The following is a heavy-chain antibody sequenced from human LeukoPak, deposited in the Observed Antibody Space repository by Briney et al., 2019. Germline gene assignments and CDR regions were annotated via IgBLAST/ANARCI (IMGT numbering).Heavy chain of an antibody. D-gene: IGHD2-2*01. CDR1: GYPFTGYY. CDR3: ARDHCVSTGCYEDYYYGLDV. J-gene: IGHJ6*02. Sequence: GASVKVSCKASGYPFTGYYMQWVRQAPGQGLEWMGWINPNSGGTNYAQKFQGRVTMTRDTSISTAYMELSRLRSDDTAVYFCARDHCVSTGCYEDYYYGLDVWGRGTTVTVSS. CDR2: INPNSGGT. V-gene: IGHV1-2*02.